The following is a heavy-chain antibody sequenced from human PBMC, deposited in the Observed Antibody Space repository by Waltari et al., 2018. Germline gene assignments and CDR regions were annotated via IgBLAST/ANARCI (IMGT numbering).Heavy chain of an antibody. Sequence: QLQLQESGPGLVKPSATLSLTCTVSGGSISSSSYYWGWTRQPPGKGLEWIGSIYYSGSTYYNPSLKSRVTISVDTSKNQFSLKLSSVTAADTAVYYCAGTARGYSYTDAFDIWGQGTMVTVSS. V-gene: IGHV4-39*01. J-gene: IGHJ3*02. CDR3: AGTARGYSYTDAFDI. D-gene: IGHD5-18*01. CDR2: IYYSGST. CDR1: GGSISSSSYY.